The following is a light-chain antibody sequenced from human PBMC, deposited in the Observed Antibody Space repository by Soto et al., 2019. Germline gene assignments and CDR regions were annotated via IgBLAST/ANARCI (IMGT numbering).Light chain of an antibody. CDR3: QQYNNWPPWT. V-gene: IGKV3-15*01. CDR2: GAS. CDR1: QSINTN. J-gene: IGKJ1*01. Sequence: EVVMTQSPATLSVSPGERVTLSCRVTQSINTNLAWYQQKPGQAPRLLIYGASTRATGIPARFSGSGSGTEFTLTVNSLQSEDSAVYYCQQYNNWPPWTFGQGTKVEIK.